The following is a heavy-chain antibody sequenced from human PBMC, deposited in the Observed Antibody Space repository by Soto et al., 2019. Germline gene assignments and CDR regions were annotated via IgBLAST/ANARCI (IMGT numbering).Heavy chain of an antibody. CDR2: INPNSGGT. CDR1: GYTFTGYY. J-gene: IGHJ5*02. D-gene: IGHD2-15*01. Sequence: ASVKVSCKGCGYTFTGYYMHWVRQAPGQGLEGMGWINPNSGGTNYAQKFQGRVTMTRDTSISTAYMELSRLRSDDTAVYYCECSPVVCATQPHWFDPCSRGTLVTVSS. V-gene: IGHV1-2*02. CDR3: ECSPVVCATQPHWFDP.